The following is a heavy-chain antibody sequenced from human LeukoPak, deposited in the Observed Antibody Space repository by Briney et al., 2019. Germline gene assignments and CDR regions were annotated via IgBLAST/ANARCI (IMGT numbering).Heavy chain of an antibody. Sequence: TLRLSCAASGFTFDDYAMHWVRQAPGKGLEWVSGISWNSGSIGYADSVKGRFTISRDNAKNTVYLQMNSLRAEDTAVYYCARVLSGSWDWFDPWGQGTLVTVSS. D-gene: IGHD3-22*01. CDR2: ISWNSGSI. J-gene: IGHJ5*02. V-gene: IGHV3-9*01. CDR1: GFTFDDYA. CDR3: ARVLSGSWDWFDP.